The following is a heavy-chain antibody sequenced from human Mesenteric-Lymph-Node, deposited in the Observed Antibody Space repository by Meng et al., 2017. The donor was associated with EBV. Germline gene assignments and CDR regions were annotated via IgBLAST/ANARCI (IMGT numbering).Heavy chain of an antibody. J-gene: IGHJ4*02. CDR1: GGSFSNHY. CDR2: INHSGST. CDR3: ARLIVGSLSTFDY. D-gene: IGHD1-26*01. V-gene: IGHV4-34*01. Sequence: QMQLTQWGAGLLKPSETLSLNCAFYGGSFSNHYWSWIRQPPGKGLEWIGEINHSGSTSYNPSLKSRVTISVDTAKNQFSLKMSSVTAADTAVYYCARLIVGSLSTFDYWGQGALVTVSS.